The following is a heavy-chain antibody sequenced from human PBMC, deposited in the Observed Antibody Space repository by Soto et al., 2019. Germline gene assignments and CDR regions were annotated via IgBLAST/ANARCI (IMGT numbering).Heavy chain of an antibody. V-gene: IGHV3-33*01. Sequence: QVQLVESGGGVVQPGRSLRLSCAASGFTFSSYGMHWVRQAPGKGLEWVAVIWYDGSNKYYADSVKGRFTISRDNSKHTLYLQMNSLRAEDTAVYYCARDNSGSYMDYWGQGTLVTVSS. CDR2: IWYDGSNK. CDR1: GFTFSSYG. D-gene: IGHD1-26*01. J-gene: IGHJ4*02. CDR3: ARDNSGSYMDY.